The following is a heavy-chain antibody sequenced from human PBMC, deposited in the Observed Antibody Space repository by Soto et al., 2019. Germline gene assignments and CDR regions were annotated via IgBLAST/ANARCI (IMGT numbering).Heavy chain of an antibody. CDR3: AIGSTSLGMDV. Sequence: PSETLSLTCTVSGGSISSGVYYWSWIRQHPGKGLEWIGYIYYSGSTYYNPSLKSRVTISVDTSKNQFSLKLSSVTAADTAVYYCAIGSTSLGMDVWGQGTTVTVSS. D-gene: IGHD2-2*01. J-gene: IGHJ6*02. V-gene: IGHV4-31*03. CDR2: IYYSGST. CDR1: GGSISSGVYY.